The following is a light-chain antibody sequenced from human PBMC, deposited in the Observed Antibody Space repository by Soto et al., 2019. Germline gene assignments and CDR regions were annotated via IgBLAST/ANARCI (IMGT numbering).Light chain of an antibody. J-gene: IGKJ5*01. V-gene: IGKV3-11*01. CDR1: QCVNTY. CDR3: QQRYNWPPIT. CDR2: DAS. Sequence: PGERATLSCRASQCVNTYLAWYQQKPGQAPRLLIYDASNRAAGIPARFSGSGSGTDFTLTISSLEPEDFAVYYCQQRYNWPPITFGQGTRLEIK.